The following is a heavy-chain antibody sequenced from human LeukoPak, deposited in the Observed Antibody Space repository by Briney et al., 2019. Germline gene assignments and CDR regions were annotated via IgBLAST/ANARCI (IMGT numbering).Heavy chain of an antibody. CDR3: ARQYCSDISCSYDY. D-gene: IGHD2-2*01. J-gene: IGHJ4*02. V-gene: IGHV4-34*01. Sequence: GSLRLSCAASGFTFSSYEMNWIRQPPGKGLEWIGEINHSGSTNYNPSLKSRVTISVDTSKNQLSLKLSSVTAADTAVYYCARQYCSDISCSYDYWGQGSLVTVSS. CDR2: INHSGST. CDR1: GFTFSSYE.